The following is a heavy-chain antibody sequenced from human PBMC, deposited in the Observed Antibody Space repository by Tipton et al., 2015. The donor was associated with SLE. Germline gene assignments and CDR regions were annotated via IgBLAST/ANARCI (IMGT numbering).Heavy chain of an antibody. D-gene: IGHD6-13*01. V-gene: IGHV3-66*02. CDR2: IYSGGST. J-gene: IGHJ3*02. Sequence: SLRLSCAASGLTVSSNYMSWVRQAPGKGLEWVSVIYSGGSTYYADSVKGRFTISRDNSKNTLYLQMNSLRTEDTAVYYCARDLAYSSSWYDAFDIWGQGTMVTVSS. CDR3: ARDLAYSSSWYDAFDI. CDR1: GLTVSSNY.